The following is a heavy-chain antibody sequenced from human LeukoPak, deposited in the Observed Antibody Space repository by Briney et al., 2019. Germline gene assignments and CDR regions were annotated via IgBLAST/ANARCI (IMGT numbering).Heavy chain of an antibody. CDR2: ISSSSSYI. V-gene: IGHV3-21*01. CDR1: GFTFSSYS. CDR3: ARDRSGSYYAAFDI. Sequence: GGSLRLSCAASGFTFSSYSMNWVRQAPGKGLEWVSSISSSSSYIYYADSVEGRFTISRDNAKNSLYLQMNSLRAEDTAVYYCARDRSGSYYAAFDIWGQGTMVTVSS. J-gene: IGHJ3*02. D-gene: IGHD1-26*01.